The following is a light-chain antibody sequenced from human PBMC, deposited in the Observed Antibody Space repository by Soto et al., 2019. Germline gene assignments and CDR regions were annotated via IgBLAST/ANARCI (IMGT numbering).Light chain of an antibody. CDR1: QGIGND. CDR2: STS. J-gene: IGKJ1*01. V-gene: IGKV1-17*01. CDR3: LQHNTYPRT. Sequence: DIQLTQSPSSLSASGGDRVTITCXASQGIGNDLGWYQQKPGKAPKRLIYSTSSLQSGVPSRFSGSGSGTEFSLTISSLQPEDSAIYYCLQHNTYPRTFGQGTKVDI.